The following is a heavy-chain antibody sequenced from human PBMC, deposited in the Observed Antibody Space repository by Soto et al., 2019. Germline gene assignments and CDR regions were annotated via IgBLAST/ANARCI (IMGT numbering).Heavy chain of an antibody. J-gene: IGHJ4*02. V-gene: IGHV3-33*01. CDR3: ARDFTSSWSPGH. Sequence: QVQLVESGGGVVQPGRSLRLSCAASGFTFSSYGMHWVRQAPGKGLDWVASIWYDGSNKYYADSVKGRFTISRDNSKDTLYLKMNSLRVEDTAVYYCARDFTSSWSPGHWGQGTLVTVSS. CDR2: IWYDGSNK. CDR1: GFTFSSYG. D-gene: IGHD6-13*01.